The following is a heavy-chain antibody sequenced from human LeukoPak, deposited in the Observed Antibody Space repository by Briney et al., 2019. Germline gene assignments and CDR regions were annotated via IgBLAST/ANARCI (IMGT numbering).Heavy chain of an antibody. D-gene: IGHD3-22*01. Sequence: SQTLSLTCTVSGDSISSGSYFWSWIRQPAGKGLEWIGSIYYSGSTYYNPSLKSRVTISVDTSKNQFSLKLSSVTAADTAVYYCARAAMIVVVITDRGAFDIWGQGTMVTVSS. CDR1: GDSISSGSYF. CDR2: IYYSGST. CDR3: ARAAMIVVVITDRGAFDI. J-gene: IGHJ3*02. V-gene: IGHV4-39*07.